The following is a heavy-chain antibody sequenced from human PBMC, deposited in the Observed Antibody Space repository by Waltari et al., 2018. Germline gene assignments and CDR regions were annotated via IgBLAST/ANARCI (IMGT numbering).Heavy chain of an antibody. J-gene: IGHJ4*02. CDR3: ARDNRHYYGSGSFPFDY. V-gene: IGHV3-33*01. CDR1: GFTSSTYG. Sequence: QVQLVESGGGVVQPGWSLRLSCGASGFTSSTYGMYWVRQAPGTGLEWVAVIWYDGNKKYYGDSVKGRFTISRDNSKNTLSLQMNSLRVDDTAVYYCARDNRHYYGSGSFPFDYWGQGTLVTVSS. CDR2: IWYDGNKK. D-gene: IGHD3-10*01.